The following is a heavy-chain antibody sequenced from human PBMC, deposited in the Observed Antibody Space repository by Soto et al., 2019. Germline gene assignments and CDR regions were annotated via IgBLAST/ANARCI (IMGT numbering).Heavy chain of an antibody. CDR1: GCAISSYY. V-gene: IGHV4-4*07. Sequence: PSESLSVTCAFSGCAISSYYWSWIRKPAGKGLEWIGRIYTSGSTNYNPSLKSRVTMSVDTSKNQFSLKLSSVTAADTAVYYCARDGRYCGGDCYRSDYYGMDVWGQGTTVTVS. CDR3: ARDGRYCGGDCYRSDYYGMDV. J-gene: IGHJ6*02. D-gene: IGHD2-21*02. CDR2: IYTSGST.